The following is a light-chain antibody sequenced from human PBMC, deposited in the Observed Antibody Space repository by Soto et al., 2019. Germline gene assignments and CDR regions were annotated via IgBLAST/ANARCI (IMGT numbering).Light chain of an antibody. V-gene: IGKV3-11*01. CDR1: QSVGTY. J-gene: IGKJ4*01. CDR3: QQRTIWPPLT. Sequence: EIVLTQSPATLSLSPGERATLSCRASQSVGTYLAWYQQKPGQAPRLLIYDASNRATGIPARFSGSGSGTDFTLPISGLEPEDFVVYYCQQRTIWPPLTFGGGTKVEIK. CDR2: DAS.